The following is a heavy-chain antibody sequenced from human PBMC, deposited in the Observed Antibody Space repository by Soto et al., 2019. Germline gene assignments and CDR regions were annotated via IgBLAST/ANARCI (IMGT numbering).Heavy chain of an antibody. CDR1: GYTFPTYG. V-gene: IGHV1-18*01. CDR3: ARDTYYDYIWGSYRYHSRRSYCDY. Sequence: ASDKDSCSASGYTFPTYGISWVRQVPGQGLERMGWISAYNGNTHYAQKPPGRVTMTTDTSTSTAYMELRSLRSGDTAEYYCARDTYYDYIWGSYRYHSRRSYCDYWGQGTLVTVSS. D-gene: IGHD3-16*02. J-gene: IGHJ4*02. CDR2: ISAYNGNT.